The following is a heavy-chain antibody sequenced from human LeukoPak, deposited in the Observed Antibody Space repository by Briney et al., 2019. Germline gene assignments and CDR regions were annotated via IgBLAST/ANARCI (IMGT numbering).Heavy chain of an antibody. CDR3: ARSTYGDYDLYFDY. D-gene: IGHD4-17*01. Sequence: ASVKVSCKASGYTFTSYDINWVRQATGQGLEWMGWMNPNSGNTGYAQKFQGRVTMTRNTSISTAYMELSSLRSEDTAVYYRARSTYGDYDLYFDYWGQGTLVTVSS. CDR1: GYTFTSYD. CDR2: MNPNSGNT. J-gene: IGHJ4*02. V-gene: IGHV1-8*01.